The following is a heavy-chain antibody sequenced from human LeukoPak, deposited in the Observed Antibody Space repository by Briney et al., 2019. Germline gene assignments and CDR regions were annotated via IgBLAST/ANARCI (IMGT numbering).Heavy chain of an antibody. CDR2: IYHSGST. CDR3: ARTGARYFDY. D-gene: IGHD7-27*01. CDR1: AGSISSGGNY. Sequence: SQTLSLTCTVSAGSISSGGNYWSWIRQPPGKGLGWIGYIYHSGSTFYNPSLKSRVTISVDRSKNQFSLNLSSVTAADTAVYYCARTGARYFDYWGQGTLVTVSS. J-gene: IGHJ4*02. V-gene: IGHV4-30-2*01.